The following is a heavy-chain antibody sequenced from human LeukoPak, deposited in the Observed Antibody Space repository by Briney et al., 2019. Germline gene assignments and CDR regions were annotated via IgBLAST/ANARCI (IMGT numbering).Heavy chain of an antibody. CDR3: ATNAGAAAFDTFDT. V-gene: IGHV4-59*11. CDR1: GGSISSHY. D-gene: IGHD6-13*01. J-gene: IGHJ3*02. CDR2: FYYSGST. Sequence: SETLSLTCTVSGGSISSHYWSWIRQPPGKGLEWIAYFYYSGSTNYNPSLKSRVTMSGDMSKNQFSLKLSSVTAADTAVYYCATNAGAAAFDTFDTWGQGTMVTVSS.